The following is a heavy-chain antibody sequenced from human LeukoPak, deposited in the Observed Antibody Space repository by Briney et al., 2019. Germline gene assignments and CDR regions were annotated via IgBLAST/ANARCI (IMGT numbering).Heavy chain of an antibody. CDR3: GRWRVNAGLDS. CDR2: INPSGSDK. Sequence: GGSLRLACAGSGFTLSNSWMGWVRQAPGKGLEWVANINPSGSDKYYVDSTEGRFTVSKHYAKNSVYLQMNSLRVEDTGIYQCGRWRVNAGLDSWGQGTLVSVSA. V-gene: IGHV3-7*01. J-gene: IGHJ5*01. D-gene: IGHD6-13*01. CDR1: GFTLSNSW.